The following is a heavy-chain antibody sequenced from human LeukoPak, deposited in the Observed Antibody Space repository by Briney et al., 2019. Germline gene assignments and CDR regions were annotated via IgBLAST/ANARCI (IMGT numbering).Heavy chain of an antibody. Sequence: SETLSLTCTVSGGSISSGGYYWSWIRQHPGKGLEWIGYIYHSGSTYYNPSLKSRVTISVDRSKNQFSLKLSSVTAADTAVYYCARESGMGYSGYDSGFDYWGQGTLVTVSS. CDR1: GGSISSGGYY. CDR2: IYHSGST. J-gene: IGHJ4*02. D-gene: IGHD5-12*01. V-gene: IGHV4-30-2*01. CDR3: ARESGMGYSGYDSGFDY.